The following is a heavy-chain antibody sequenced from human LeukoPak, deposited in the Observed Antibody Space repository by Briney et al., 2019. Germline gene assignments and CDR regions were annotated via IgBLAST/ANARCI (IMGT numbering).Heavy chain of an antibody. CDR2: FDPEDGET. J-gene: IGHJ5*02. CDR3: ATATFDP. Sequence: ASVKVSCKVSGYTLTELSMHWVRQAPGKGLEWMGGFDPEDGETIYAQKFQGRVTMTKDTSTDTAYMELSSLRSEDTAVYYCATATFDPWGQGTLVTVSS. V-gene: IGHV1-24*01. CDR1: GYTLTELS.